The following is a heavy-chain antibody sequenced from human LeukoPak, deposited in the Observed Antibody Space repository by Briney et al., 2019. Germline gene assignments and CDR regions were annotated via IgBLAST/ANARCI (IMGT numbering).Heavy chain of an antibody. CDR1: GFTFSSYA. CDR3: ARGSTAYCGGDCYSEFDY. CDR2: IRYDGSNK. V-gene: IGHV3-30*04. Sequence: PGGSLRLSCAASGFTFSSYAMHWVRQAPGKGLEWVSLIRYDGSNKYYADSVKGRFTISRDNSKNTLYLQMNSLRAEDTAVYYCARGSTAYCGGDCYSEFDYWGQGTLVTVSS. J-gene: IGHJ4*02. D-gene: IGHD2-21*02.